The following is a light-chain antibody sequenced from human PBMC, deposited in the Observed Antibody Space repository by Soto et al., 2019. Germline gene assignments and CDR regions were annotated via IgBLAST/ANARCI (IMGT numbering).Light chain of an antibody. CDR2: GGS. Sequence: EIVLTQSPGTLSLSPGERATLSCRASQSVSNIYLAWYHQKPGQAPRLLIHGGSNRATGTSDRFTGGGSGTDFTLTISRLETEDYGVYSCQQFGGSPSYTFGQGTKVEIK. J-gene: IGKJ2*01. CDR3: QQFGGSPSYT. CDR1: QSVSNIY. V-gene: IGKV3-20*01.